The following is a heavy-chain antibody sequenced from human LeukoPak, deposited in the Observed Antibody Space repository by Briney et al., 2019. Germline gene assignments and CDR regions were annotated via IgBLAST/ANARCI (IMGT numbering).Heavy chain of an antibody. CDR3: AREHYGSGTQGSAFDI. J-gene: IGHJ3*02. CDR1: GFTFSDYY. CDR2: ISSSSSYT. V-gene: IGHV3-11*05. D-gene: IGHD3-10*01. Sequence: PGGSLRLSCAASGFTFSDYYMSWIRQAPGKGLEWVSYISSSSSYTNYADSVKGRFTISRDNAKNSLYLQMNSLRAEDTAVYYCAREHYGSGTQGSAFDIWGQGTMVTVSS.